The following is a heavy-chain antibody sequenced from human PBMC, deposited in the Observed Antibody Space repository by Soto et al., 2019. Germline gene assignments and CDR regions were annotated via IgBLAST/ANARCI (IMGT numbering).Heavy chain of an antibody. CDR2: INPNSGGT. D-gene: IGHD2-15*01. CDR1: GYTFTGYY. J-gene: IGHJ6*02. CDR3: ARDLLYCSGGSCYYYYYGMDV. Sequence: ASVKVSCKASGYTFTGYYMHWVRQAPGQGLEWMGWINPNSGGTNYAQKLQGRVTMTTDTSTSTAYMELRSLRSDDTAVYYCARDLLYCSGGSCYYYYYGMDVWGQGTTVTVSS. V-gene: IGHV1-2*02.